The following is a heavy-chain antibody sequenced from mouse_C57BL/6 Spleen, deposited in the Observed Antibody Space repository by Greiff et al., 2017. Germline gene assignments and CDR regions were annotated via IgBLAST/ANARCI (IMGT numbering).Heavy chain of an antibody. D-gene: IGHD1-1*01. CDR3: ATSYGSSPGFAY. CDR2: INSDGGST. Sequence: EVHLVESGGGLVQPGESLKLSCESNEYEFPSHDMSWVRQTPEKRLELVAAINSDGGSTYYPDTMERRFIISRDNTKKTQYLQMSSLRSEDTALYYCATSYGSSPGFAYWGQGTLVTVSA. CDR1: EYEFPSHD. V-gene: IGHV5-2*01. J-gene: IGHJ3*01.